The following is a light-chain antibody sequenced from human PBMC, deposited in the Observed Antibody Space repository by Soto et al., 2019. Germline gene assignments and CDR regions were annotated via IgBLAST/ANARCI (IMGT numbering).Light chain of an antibody. CDR1: HAIRSN. CDR2: GAS. Sequence: EIVMTQSPATLSVSPGERATVSCRASHAIRSNLAWYQQRPGQAPRLLIYGASTRATGIPARFSGSGSGTEFTLTISSLQSEDFAVYHCQQYHNLPPWTFGQGTKVEIK. J-gene: IGKJ1*01. CDR3: QQYHNLPPWT. V-gene: IGKV3-15*01.